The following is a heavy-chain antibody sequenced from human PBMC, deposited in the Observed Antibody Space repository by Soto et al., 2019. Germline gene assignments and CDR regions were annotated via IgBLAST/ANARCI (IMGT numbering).Heavy chain of an antibody. CDR2: IHSSGST. CDR3: ARDQGVAAAGITWFDP. D-gene: IGHD6-13*01. CDR1: GASMNSYH. V-gene: IGHV4-4*07. Sequence: QVQLQASGPGLVKPSETLSLTCTVSGASMNSYHWSWIRQPAGKGLEWIGHIHSSGSTNYNPSLKSRVTMSVDTSKNQFSLRLMSLTAADTAVYYCARDQGVAAAGITWFDPWSQGALVTVSS. J-gene: IGHJ5*02.